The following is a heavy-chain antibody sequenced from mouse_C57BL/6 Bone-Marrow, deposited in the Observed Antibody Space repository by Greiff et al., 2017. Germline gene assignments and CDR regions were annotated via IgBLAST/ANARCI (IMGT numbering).Heavy chain of an antibody. CDR3: TTGLLAD. Sequence: VQLKQSGAELVRPGASVKLSCTASGFNIKDAYMHWVKQRPEQGLEWIGWIDPENGDTEYASKVQGKATITADTSSNTAYLQLSSLTSEDTAVYYCTTGLLADWGQGTLVTVSA. CDR2: IDPENGDT. D-gene: IGHD3-1*01. J-gene: IGHJ3*01. V-gene: IGHV14-4*01. CDR1: GFNIKDAY.